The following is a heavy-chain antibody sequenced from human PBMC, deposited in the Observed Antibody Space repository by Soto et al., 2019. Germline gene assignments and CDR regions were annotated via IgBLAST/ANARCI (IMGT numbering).Heavy chain of an antibody. V-gene: IGHV1-18*01. CDR2: ISAYNGNT. CDR3: ARDLGEIVVVQAATTTN. J-gene: IGHJ4*02. CDR1: GYTFTSYG. Sequence: ASVKVSCKASGYTFTSYGISWVRQAPGQGLEWMGWISAYNGNTNYAQKLQGRVTMTTDTSTSTAYMELRSLRSDDTAVYYCARDLGEIVVVQAATTTNWGKGTLVTVSS. D-gene: IGHD2-2*01.